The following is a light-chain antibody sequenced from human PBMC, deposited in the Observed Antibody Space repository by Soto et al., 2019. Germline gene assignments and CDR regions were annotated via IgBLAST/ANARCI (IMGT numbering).Light chain of an antibody. CDR1: QSVSSSY. CDR3: QQYGSSPGT. CDR2: GAS. V-gene: IGKV3-20*01. J-gene: IGKJ2*01. Sequence: IVLTQSPGTLSLSPGERATLSCRASQSVSSSYLAWYQQKPGQAPRLLIYGASSRATGIPDRFSGSGSGTDFTRTIIRLEPEDCAVYYCQQYGSSPGTFGQGTKLEIK.